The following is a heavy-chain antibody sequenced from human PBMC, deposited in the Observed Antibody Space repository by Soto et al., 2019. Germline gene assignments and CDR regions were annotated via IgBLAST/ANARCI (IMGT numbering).Heavy chain of an antibody. J-gene: IGHJ6*02. CDR2: IIDSGAST. CDR3: AKGRSYYYYYGVDV. CDR1: GFTFSSCA. V-gene: IGHV3-23*01. Sequence: GGFLRLSCAASGFTFSSCAMGWVRQAPGKGLEWVSDIIDSGASTYYADSVKGRFTISRDNSKSTLYLQMNSLGAEDTALYYCAKGRSYYYYYGVDVWGQGTTVTVSS.